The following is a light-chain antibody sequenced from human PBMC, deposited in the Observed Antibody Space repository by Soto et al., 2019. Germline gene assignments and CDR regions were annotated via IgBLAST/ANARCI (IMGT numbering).Light chain of an antibody. CDR2: AAS. J-gene: IGKJ2*01. CDR1: QGISSY. CDR3: QQYYNYPRT. V-gene: IGKV1-8*01. Sequence: AIRMTQSPSSFSASTGDRVTITCRASQGISSYLAWYQQKPGKAPKLLIYAASTLQSGVPSRFSGSGSGTDFTLTISCLQSEYFATYYCQQYYNYPRTVGQGTKVDSK.